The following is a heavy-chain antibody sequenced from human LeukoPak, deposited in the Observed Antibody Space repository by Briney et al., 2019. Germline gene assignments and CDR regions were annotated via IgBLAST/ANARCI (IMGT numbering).Heavy chain of an antibody. Sequence: GGSLRLSCAASGFTFSAYGKNWVRQAPGRGLEWVSAIGGYGTTTYYADSVRGRFTISRDNSKNTMYLQMGSLGAGDTAVYYCARVGGAITMVRGVISWGQGALVTVSS. CDR1: GFTFSAYG. V-gene: IGHV3-23*01. CDR2: IGGYGTTT. CDR3: ARVGGAITMVRGVIS. D-gene: IGHD3-10*01. J-gene: IGHJ4*02.